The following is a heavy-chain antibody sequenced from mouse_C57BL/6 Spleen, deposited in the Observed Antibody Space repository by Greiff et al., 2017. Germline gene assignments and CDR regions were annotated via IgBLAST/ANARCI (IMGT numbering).Heavy chain of an antibody. CDR2: IDPSDSET. CDR1: GYTFTSYW. CDR3: ARLGDERYFDV. Sequence: VQLQQPGAELVRPGSSVKLSCKASGYTFTSYWMHWVKQRPIQGLEWIGNIDPSDSETHYNQKFKDKATLTVDKSSSTAYMQLSSLTSEDSAVEYCARLGDERYFDVWGTGTTVTVSS. V-gene: IGHV1-52*01. J-gene: IGHJ1*03. D-gene: IGHD4-1*01.